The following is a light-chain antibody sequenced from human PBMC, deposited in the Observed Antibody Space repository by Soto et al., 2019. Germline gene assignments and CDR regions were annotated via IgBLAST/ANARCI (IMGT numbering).Light chain of an antibody. J-gene: IGLJ1*01. CDR1: SSDVGGYNY. V-gene: IGLV2-8*01. CDR2: EVS. CDR3: SSYADRNNYV. Sequence: QSALTQPPSASGSPGQSVTISCTGTSSDVGGYNYVSWYQQHPGKAPRLMIYEVSMRPSGVPDRFSGSKSGNTASLTVSGLQAEDEADYYCSSYADRNNYVFGTGTKLTVL.